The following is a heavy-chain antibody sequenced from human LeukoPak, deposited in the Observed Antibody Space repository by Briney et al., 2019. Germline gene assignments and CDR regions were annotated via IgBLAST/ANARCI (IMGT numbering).Heavy chain of an antibody. Sequence: PSETLSLTCAAYGGSFSGYYWSWIRQPPGKGLEWIGEINHSGSTNYNPSLKSRVTISVDTSKNQFSLKLSSVTAADTAVYYCASTLAAAKDYWGQGTLITVSS. CDR2: INHSGST. D-gene: IGHD6-13*01. CDR1: GGSFSGYY. J-gene: IGHJ4*02. CDR3: ASTLAAAKDY. V-gene: IGHV4-34*01.